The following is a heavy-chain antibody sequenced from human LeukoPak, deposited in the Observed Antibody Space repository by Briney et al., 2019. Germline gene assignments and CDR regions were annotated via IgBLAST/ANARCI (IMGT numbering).Heavy chain of an antibody. CDR2: SXXSTYI. Sequence: SXXSTYIYYADSVKGRFPIHRDTAKNPLYLQMNSLRAEDTAVYYCARSEDYDILTGYAADFDYWGQGTLVTVSS. CDR3: ARSEDYDILTGYAADFDY. J-gene: IGHJ4*02. D-gene: IGHD3-9*01. V-gene: IGHV3-21*01.